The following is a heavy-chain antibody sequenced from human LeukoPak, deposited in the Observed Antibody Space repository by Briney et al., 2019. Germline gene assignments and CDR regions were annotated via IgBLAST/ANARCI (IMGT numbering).Heavy chain of an antibody. J-gene: IGHJ4*02. Sequence: SETLSLTCAVYGGSFSGYYWSWIRQPPGKGLEWIGEINHSGSTNYNPSLKSRVTISVDTSKNQFSLKLSSVTAADTAVYYCARRLWSYFDYWGQGTLVTVSS. CDR2: INHSGST. CDR1: GGSFSGYY. CDR3: ARRLWSYFDY. D-gene: IGHD3-10*01. V-gene: IGHV4-34*01.